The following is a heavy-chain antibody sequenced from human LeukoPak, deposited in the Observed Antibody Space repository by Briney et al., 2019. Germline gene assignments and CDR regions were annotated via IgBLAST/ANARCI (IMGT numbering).Heavy chain of an antibody. D-gene: IGHD6-19*01. Sequence: GASVTVSCKTSGGTFSSSAITWVRQAPGQGLEWMGIINPNGGSTSYAQKFQGRVTLTRDTSISTAYMELSRLTSDDTAIYFCASTYSSGWNFHYWGQGALVAVSS. J-gene: IGHJ4*02. CDR2: INPNGGST. CDR3: ASTYSSGWNFHY. CDR1: GGTFSSSA. V-gene: IGHV1-2*02.